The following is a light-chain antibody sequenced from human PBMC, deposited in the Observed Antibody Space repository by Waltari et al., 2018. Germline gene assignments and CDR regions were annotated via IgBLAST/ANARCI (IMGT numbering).Light chain of an antibody. J-gene: IGKJ1*01. CDR2: AAS. Sequence: DIQMTQSPSSLSASVGDRVTITCRASQSIRSHLNWYQLKPGKALKLLIYAASSLQSGVPSRFGGSGSGTDFTLTISSLQPEDFATYYCQQSYSSPRTFGQGTRVEIK. CDR3: QQSYSSPRT. CDR1: QSIRSH. V-gene: IGKV1-39*01.